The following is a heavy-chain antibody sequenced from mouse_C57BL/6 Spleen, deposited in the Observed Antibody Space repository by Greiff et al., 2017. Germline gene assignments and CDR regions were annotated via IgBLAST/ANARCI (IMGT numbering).Heavy chain of an antibody. CDR3: TSGTDC. J-gene: IGHJ2*01. Sequence: VKLMASGAELVRPGASVTLSCKASGYTFTDYEMHWVKQTPVHGLEWIGAIDPETGGTAYNQKFKGKAILTADKSSSTAYMELRSLTSEDSAVYYCTSGTDCWGQGTTLTVSS. D-gene: IGHD4-1*01. CDR2: IDPETGGT. V-gene: IGHV1-15*01. CDR1: GYTFTDYE.